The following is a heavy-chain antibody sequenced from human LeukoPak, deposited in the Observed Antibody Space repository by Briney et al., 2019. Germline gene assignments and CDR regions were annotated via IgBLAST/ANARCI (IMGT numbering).Heavy chain of an antibody. Sequence: PSETLSLTCTVSGGSISSYYWSWIRQPPGKGLEWIGYIYYSGSTNYNPSLKSRVTISVDTSKNQFSLKLSSVTAADTAVYYCARADYDYVWGSYRSPYDYWGQGTLVTVSS. D-gene: IGHD3-16*02. CDR3: ARADYDYVWGSYRSPYDY. V-gene: IGHV4-59*12. CDR1: GGSISSYY. CDR2: IYYSGST. J-gene: IGHJ4*02.